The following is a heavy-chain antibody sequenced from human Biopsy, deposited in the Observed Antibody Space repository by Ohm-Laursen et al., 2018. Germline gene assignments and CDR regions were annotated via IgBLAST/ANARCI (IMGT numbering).Heavy chain of an antibody. CDR2: IYRTGTT. Sequence: PGTLSLTCAVSGFSISSGFQWAWIRQPPGKGVERIGFIYRTGTTTYTPPFKCRVAMAVDTSKNQFSLTLNSVTAADTAGYYCARMKWRGYFDYWGQGTLVIVSS. V-gene: IGHV4-38-2*01. D-gene: IGHD3-3*01. CDR1: GFSISSGFQ. CDR3: ARMKWRGYFDY. J-gene: IGHJ4*02.